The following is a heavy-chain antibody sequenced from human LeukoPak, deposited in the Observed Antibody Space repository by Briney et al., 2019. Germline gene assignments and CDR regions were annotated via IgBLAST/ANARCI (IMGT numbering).Heavy chain of an antibody. CDR1: GYTFTGYY. D-gene: IGHD4-17*01. CDR2: INPNSGGT. CDR3: ARGRPSGDYAPMDV. V-gene: IGHV1-2*02. Sequence: ASVKVSCKASGYTFTGYYMHWMRQAPGQGLEWMGWINPNSGGTNYAQKFQGRVTMTRDTSISTAYMELSRLRSDDTAVYYCARGRPSGDYAPMDVWGKGTTVTVSS. J-gene: IGHJ6*03.